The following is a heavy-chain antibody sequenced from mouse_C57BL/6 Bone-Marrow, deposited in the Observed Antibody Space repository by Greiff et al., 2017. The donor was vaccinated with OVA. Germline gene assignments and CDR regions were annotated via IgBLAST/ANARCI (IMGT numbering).Heavy chain of an antibody. D-gene: IGHD1-1*01. J-gene: IGHJ2*01. CDR2: IYPRSGNT. V-gene: IGHV1-81*01. Sequence: QVQLKESGAELARPGASVKLSCKASGYTFTSYGISWVKQRTGQGLEWIGEIYPRSGNTYYNEKFKGKATLTADKSSSTAYMELRSLTSEDSAVYFCARHGSRDFDYWGQGTTLTVSS. CDR1: GYTFTSYG. CDR3: ARHGSRDFDY.